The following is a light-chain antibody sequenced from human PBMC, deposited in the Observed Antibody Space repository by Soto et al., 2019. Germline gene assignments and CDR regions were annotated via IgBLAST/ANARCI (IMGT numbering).Light chain of an antibody. J-gene: IGKJ1*01. CDR1: QSVLYSSNNKNY. CDR3: QQYYRTPGT. V-gene: IGKV4-1*01. Sequence: DIVMTQSPDSLAVSLGERATINCKSSQSVLYSSNNKNYLSWYQQKPGQPPKLLFYLASTRESGVPDRFSGRGSGTDFTLTISRLQAEDVAGYSCQQYYRTPGTFGQGTKVEIK. CDR2: LAS.